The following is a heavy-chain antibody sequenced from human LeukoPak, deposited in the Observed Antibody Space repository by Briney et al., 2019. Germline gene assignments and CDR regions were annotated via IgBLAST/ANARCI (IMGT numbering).Heavy chain of an antibody. CDR2: IIPIFGTA. V-gene: IGHV1-69*05. J-gene: IGHJ4*02. CDR1: GGTFSSYA. Sequence: SVKVSCKASGGTFSSYAISWVRQAPGQGLEWMGGIIPIFGTANYAQKFQGRVTITTDESTSTAYMELSSLRSEDTAVYYCARDPRAYLAYDSSGYYLDYWGQGTLVTVSS. CDR3: ARDPRAYLAYDSSGYYLDY. D-gene: IGHD3-22*01.